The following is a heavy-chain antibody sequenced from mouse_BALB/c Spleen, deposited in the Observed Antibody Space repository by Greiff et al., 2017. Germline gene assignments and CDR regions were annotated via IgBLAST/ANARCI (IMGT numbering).Heavy chain of an antibody. J-gene: IGHJ3*01. V-gene: IGHV5-4*02. Sequence: DVKLVESGGGLVKPGGSLKLSCAASGFTFSDYYMYWVRQTPEKRLEWVATISDGGSYTYYPDSVKGRFTISRDNAKNNLYLQMSSLKSEDTAMYYCARAGDYDWCAYWGQGTLVTVSA. D-gene: IGHD2-4*01. CDR3: ARAGDYDWCAY. CDR2: ISDGGSYT. CDR1: GFTFSDYY.